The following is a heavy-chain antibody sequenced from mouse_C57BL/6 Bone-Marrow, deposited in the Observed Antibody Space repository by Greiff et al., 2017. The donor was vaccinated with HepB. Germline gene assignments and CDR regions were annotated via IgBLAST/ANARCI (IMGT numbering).Heavy chain of an antibody. Sequence: QVTLKVSGPGILQPSQTLSLTCSFSGFSLSTFGMGVGWIRQPSGKGLEWLAHIWWDDDKYYNPALKSRLTISKDTSKNQVFLKNANVDTADTATYYCARIPSTSTVVPYYFDYWGQGTTLTVSS. CDR1: GFSLSTFGMG. CDR3: ARIPSTSTVVPYYFDY. CDR2: IWWDDDK. D-gene: IGHD1-1*01. J-gene: IGHJ2*01. V-gene: IGHV8-8*01.